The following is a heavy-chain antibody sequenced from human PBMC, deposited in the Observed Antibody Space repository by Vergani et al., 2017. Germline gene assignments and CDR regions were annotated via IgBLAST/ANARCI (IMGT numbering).Heavy chain of an antibody. V-gene: IGHV4-59*01. CDR3: ARGFYGGNSCFDY. CDR2: IYYSGST. J-gene: IGHJ4*02. D-gene: IGHD4-23*01. CDR1: GGSISSYY. Sequence: QVQLQESGPGLVKPSETLSLTCTVSGGSISSYYWSWIRQPPGKGLEWIGYIYYSGSTNYNPSLKSRVTISVDTSKNQFSLKLSSVTAADTAAYYCARGFYGGNSCFDYWGQGTLVTVSS.